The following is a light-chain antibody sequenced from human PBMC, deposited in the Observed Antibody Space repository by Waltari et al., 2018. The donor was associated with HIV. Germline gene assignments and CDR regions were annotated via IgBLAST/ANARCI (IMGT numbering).Light chain of an antibody. Sequence: DILMVQSPDSLAVSLGARATINCKSSRSLSYGTNDKNYVAWYQRKPGLPPRLLIPWGSMRESGVPDRFSGSGSGTDFTLTITSLQAEDVGFYYCQQYYSSPLTFGQGTLLEIK. CDR2: WGS. V-gene: IGKV4-1*01. CDR3: QQYYSSPLT. J-gene: IGKJ5*01. CDR1: RSLSYGTNDKNY.